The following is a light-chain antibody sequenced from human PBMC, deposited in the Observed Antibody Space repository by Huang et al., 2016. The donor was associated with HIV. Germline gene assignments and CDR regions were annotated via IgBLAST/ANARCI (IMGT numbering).Light chain of an antibody. CDR1: QGIKNY. Sequence: DIQMTQSPFSLSASVGDRVTITCRASQGIKNYVAWFQQKPGKAPKSLIHRVSYLHSGVPSRFSGSGSGIHFTLTINSLQPEDFAFYYCQQYYTYPYTFGQATKLEIK. CDR2: RVS. J-gene: IGKJ2*01. CDR3: QQYYTYPYT. V-gene: IGKV1-16*01.